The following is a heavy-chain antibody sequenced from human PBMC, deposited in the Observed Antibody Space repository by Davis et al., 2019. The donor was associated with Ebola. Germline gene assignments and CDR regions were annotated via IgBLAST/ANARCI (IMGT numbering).Heavy chain of an antibody. CDR2: ISGSGRT. Sequence: PSETLSLTCTVSDASISGHYWNWFRQPSGKGLEWIRFISGSGRTSYNPSLKSRVTISADTSKNQFSLNLSSVTAADTAVYFCSRFGEGAYWGQGTLVTVSS. J-gene: IGHJ4*02. CDR3: SRFGEGAY. D-gene: IGHD2-21*01. CDR1: DASISGHY. V-gene: IGHV4-59*11.